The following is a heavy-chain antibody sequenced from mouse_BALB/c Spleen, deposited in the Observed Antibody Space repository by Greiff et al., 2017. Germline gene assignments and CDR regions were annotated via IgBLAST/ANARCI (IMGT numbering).Heavy chain of an antibody. CDR1: GYTFTDYA. V-gene: IGHV1-67*01. CDR2: ISTYYGNT. CDR3: ARLMITTRAMDY. J-gene: IGHJ4*01. D-gene: IGHD2-4*01. Sequence: VQLQQSGPELVRPGVSVKISCKGSGYTFTDYAMHWVKQSHAKSLEWIGVISTYYGNTNYNQKFKGKATMTVDKSSSTAYMELARLTSEDSAIYYCARLMITTRAMDYWGQGTSVTVSS.